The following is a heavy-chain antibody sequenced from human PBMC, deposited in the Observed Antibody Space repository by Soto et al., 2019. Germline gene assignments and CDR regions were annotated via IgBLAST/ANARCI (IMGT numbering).Heavy chain of an antibody. J-gene: IGHJ4*02. CDR2: FDPEDGET. CDR3: ATDRRDYDYIWGSYQTPNFDY. D-gene: IGHD3-16*02. Sequence: GASVKVSCKVSGYTLTELSMHWVRQAPGKGLEWMGGFDPEDGETIYAQKFQGRVTMTEDTSTDTAYMELSSLRSEDTAVYYCATDRRDYDYIWGSYQTPNFDYWGQGTLVTVS. V-gene: IGHV1-24*01. CDR1: GYTLTELS.